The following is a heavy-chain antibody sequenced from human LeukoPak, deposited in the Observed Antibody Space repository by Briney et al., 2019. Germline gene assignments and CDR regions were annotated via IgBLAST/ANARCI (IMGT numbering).Heavy chain of an antibody. CDR2: ISSSSSYM. D-gene: IGHD5-12*01. V-gene: IGHV3-21*01. J-gene: IGHJ3*02. CDR1: GFTFSSYS. CDR3: ARVKEASAFDI. Sequence: GGSLRLSCAASGFTFSSYSMNWVRQAPGKGLEWVSSISSSSSYMYYADSMKGRFTISRDNAKNSLYLQMNSLRAEDTAVYYCARVKEASAFDIWGQGTMVTVSS.